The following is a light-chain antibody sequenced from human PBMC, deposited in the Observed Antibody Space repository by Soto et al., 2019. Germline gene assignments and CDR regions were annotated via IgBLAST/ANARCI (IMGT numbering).Light chain of an antibody. CDR2: AAS. CDR1: QSISSY. V-gene: IGKV1-39*01. J-gene: IGKJ1*01. Sequence: DIQMTQSPSSLSASVGCRVTITXRASQSISSYLNWYQQKPGKAPKLLIYAASSLQSGVPSRFSGSGSGTEFTLTISRVQPEDFATYYCQQYETYLKTFGQGTKVDIK. CDR3: QQYETYLKT.